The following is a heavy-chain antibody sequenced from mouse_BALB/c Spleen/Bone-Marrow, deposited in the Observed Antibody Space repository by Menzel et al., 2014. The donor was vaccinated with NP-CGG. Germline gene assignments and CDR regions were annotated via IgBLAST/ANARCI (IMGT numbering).Heavy chain of an antibody. J-gene: IGHJ3*01. CDR2: IYPSDSYT. D-gene: IGHD2-3*01. CDR1: GYTFTSYW. V-gene: IGHV1-69*02. Sequence: VKLVESGAELVRPGASVKLSCKAPGYTFTSYWINWVKQRPGQGLEWIGNIYPSDSYTNYNQKFKDKATLTVDKSSSTAYMQLSSPTSEDSAVYYCTRDGSPFAYWGQGTLVTVSA. CDR3: TRDGSPFAY.